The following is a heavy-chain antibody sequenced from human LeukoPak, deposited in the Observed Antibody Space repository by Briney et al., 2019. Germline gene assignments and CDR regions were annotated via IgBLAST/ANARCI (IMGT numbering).Heavy chain of an antibody. Sequence: ASVKVSCKASGYTFTSYGISWVRQAPGQGLEWMGWISAYNGNTNYTQKLQGRVTMTTDTSTSTAYMELRSLRSDDTAVYYCARSLEEIAARRMVPSDYWGQGTLVTVSS. D-gene: IGHD6-6*01. CDR2: ISAYNGNT. CDR3: ARSLEEIAARRMVPSDY. CDR1: GYTFTSYG. V-gene: IGHV1-18*01. J-gene: IGHJ4*02.